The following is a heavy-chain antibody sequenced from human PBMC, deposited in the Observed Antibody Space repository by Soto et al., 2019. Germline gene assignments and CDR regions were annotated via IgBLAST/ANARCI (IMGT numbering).Heavy chain of an antibody. CDR1: GFTFSSYW. CDR2: IKQDGSEK. V-gene: IGHV3-7*03. J-gene: IGHJ6*02. Sequence: GGSLRLSCAASGFTFSSYWMSWVRQAPGKGLEWVANIKQDGSEKYYVDSVKGRFTISRDNAKNSLYLQMNSLRAEDTAVYYCARANDFWTNYYYYGMDVWGQGTTVTVSS. CDR3: ARANDFWTNYYYYGMDV. D-gene: IGHD3-3*01.